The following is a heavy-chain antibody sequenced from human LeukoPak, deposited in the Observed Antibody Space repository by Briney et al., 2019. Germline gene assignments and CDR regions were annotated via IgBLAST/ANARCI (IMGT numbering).Heavy chain of an antibody. D-gene: IGHD3-3*01. CDR2: IYSGGST. Sequence: SGGSLRLSCAASGFTVSSNYMSWVRQAPGKGLEWVSVIYSGGSTYYADSVKGRFTISRDNSKNTLYLQMNSLRAEDTAVYYCARDPTTYTIFGVVITSNDYYGMDVWGQGTTVTVSS. V-gene: IGHV3-66*01. J-gene: IGHJ6*02. CDR3: ARDPTTYTIFGVVITSNDYYGMDV. CDR1: GFTVSSNY.